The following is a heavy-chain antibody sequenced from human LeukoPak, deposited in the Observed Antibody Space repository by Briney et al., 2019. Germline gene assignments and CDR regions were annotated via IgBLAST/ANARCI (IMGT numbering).Heavy chain of an antibody. V-gene: IGHV3-30*04. CDR3: ARVSRGYDYNYYYGMDV. CDR2: ISYDGSNK. J-gene: IGHJ6*04. Sequence: GRSLRLSCAASGFTFSSHAMHWVRQAPGKGLEWVAVISYDGSNKYYADSVKGRFTISRDNSKNTLYLQMNSLRAEDTAVYYCARVSRGYDYNYYYGMDVWGKGTTVTVSS. D-gene: IGHD5-12*01. CDR1: GFTFSSHA.